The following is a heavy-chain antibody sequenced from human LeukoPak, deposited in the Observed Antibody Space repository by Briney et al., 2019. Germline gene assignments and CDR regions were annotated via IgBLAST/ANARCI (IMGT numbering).Heavy chain of an antibody. CDR2: INHSGST. Sequence: PSETLSLTCAVDGGSFGGYYWGWIRQPPGKGLEWIGEINHSGSTNYNPSLKSRVTISVDTSKNQFSLKLSSVTAADTAVYYCAMVVGARRTGVSYWGQGTLVTVSS. V-gene: IGHV4-34*01. CDR1: GGSFGGYY. CDR3: AMVVGARRTGVSY. D-gene: IGHD1-26*01. J-gene: IGHJ4*02.